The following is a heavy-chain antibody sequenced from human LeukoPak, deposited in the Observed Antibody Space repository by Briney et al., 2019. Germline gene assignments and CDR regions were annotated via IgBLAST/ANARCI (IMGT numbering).Heavy chain of an antibody. D-gene: IGHD3-22*01. J-gene: IGHJ4*02. V-gene: IGHV3-74*01. CDR2: INTDGSTR. CDR1: GFTFSTSW. Sequence: PGGSLRLSCATSGFTFSTSWMHWVRQAPGKGLVWVSRINTDGSTRDYADSVKGRFTISRDNAKNTLYLQMNSLRADDTAVYYCVRDMGYYDKVWGQGTLVTVSS. CDR3: VRDMGYYDKV.